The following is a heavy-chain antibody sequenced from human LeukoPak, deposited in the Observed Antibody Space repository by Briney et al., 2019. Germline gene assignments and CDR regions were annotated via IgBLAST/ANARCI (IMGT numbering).Heavy chain of an antibody. CDR1: GFNFNTYE. Sequence: GGSLRLSCAASGFNFNTYEMNWVRQAPGKGLEWISYISGRNIINYADSVKGRFTISRDNTKNSLYLQMNSLRAEDTAVYYCASELWFGESNALDTWGQGTVVTVSS. J-gene: IGHJ3*02. V-gene: IGHV3-48*03. CDR3: ASELWFGESNALDT. CDR2: ISGRNII. D-gene: IGHD3-10*01.